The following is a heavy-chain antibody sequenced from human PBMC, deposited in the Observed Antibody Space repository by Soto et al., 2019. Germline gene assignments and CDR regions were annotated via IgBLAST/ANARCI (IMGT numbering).Heavy chain of an antibody. CDR3: ARGEITMVRGDFVDDY. CDR1: GYTFTSYD. D-gene: IGHD3-10*01. CDR2: MNPNSGNT. V-gene: IGHV1-8*01. Sequence: QVQLVQSGAEVKKPGASVKVSCKASGYTFTSYDINWVRQATGQGLEWMGWMNPNSGNTGYAQKFQRRVTITRNTSISTAYMELSSLRSEDTAVYYCARGEITMVRGDFVDDYWGQGTLVTVSS. J-gene: IGHJ4*02.